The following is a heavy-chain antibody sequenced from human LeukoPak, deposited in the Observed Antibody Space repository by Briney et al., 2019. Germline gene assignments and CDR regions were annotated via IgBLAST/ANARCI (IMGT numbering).Heavy chain of an antibody. V-gene: IGHV1-69*06. J-gene: IGHJ4*02. Sequence: EASVKVSCKASGGTFSSYAISWMRQAPGQGLEWMGGIIPIFGTANYAQKFQGRVTITADKSTSTAYMELSSLRSEDTAVYYCARGYIDCSGGSCWGYWGQGTLVTVSS. CDR3: ARGYIDCSGGSCWGY. CDR2: IIPIFGTA. CDR1: GGTFSSYA. D-gene: IGHD2-15*01.